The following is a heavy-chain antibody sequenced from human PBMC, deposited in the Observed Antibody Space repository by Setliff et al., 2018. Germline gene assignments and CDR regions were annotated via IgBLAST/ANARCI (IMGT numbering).Heavy chain of an antibody. Sequence: SETLSLTCTVSGGSVSNSGFFWGWLRQAPGKGLEWIGNIYDSGSSNYNASLKSRLIITRDPSKNQISLKLTSVTAADPAVYYCGRGFSRIEGWGNWFDPWGQGILVTVSS. J-gene: IGHJ5*02. D-gene: IGHD2-15*01. V-gene: IGHV4-39*01. CDR2: IYDSGSS. CDR1: GGSVSNSGFF. CDR3: GRGFSRIEGWGNWFDP.